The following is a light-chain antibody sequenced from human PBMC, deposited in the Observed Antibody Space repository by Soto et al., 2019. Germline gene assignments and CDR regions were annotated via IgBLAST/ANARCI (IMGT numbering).Light chain of an antibody. CDR2: EVN. Sequence: SVLTQPPSASGSPGQSVTISCTGTSSDVGGYNYVSWFQQHPGKAPKLIIHEVNQRPPGVPDRFSGSKSGNTASLTVSGLQAEDEGTYYCSSYGGYNNVVFGTGTKVTLL. J-gene: IGLJ1*01. CDR1: SSDVGGYNY. V-gene: IGLV2-8*01. CDR3: SSYGGYNNVV.